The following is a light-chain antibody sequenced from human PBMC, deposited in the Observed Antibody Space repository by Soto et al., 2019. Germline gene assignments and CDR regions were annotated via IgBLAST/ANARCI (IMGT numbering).Light chain of an antibody. CDR2: GSS. Sequence: VVLTQSPGTLSLSPVEAATLSCRASQTVSRGYLAWYQQRSGQAPRLLIYGSSSRASDVPDRFSGSVSGTEFTHPISSLEAEDCAGYLWQQYARAPWTFGQGTKLEI. V-gene: IGKV3-20*01. CDR1: QTVSRGY. J-gene: IGKJ1*01. CDR3: QQYARAPWT.